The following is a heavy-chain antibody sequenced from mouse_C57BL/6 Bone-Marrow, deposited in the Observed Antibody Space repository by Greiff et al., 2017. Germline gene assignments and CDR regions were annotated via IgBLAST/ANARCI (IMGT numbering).Heavy chain of an antibody. CDR2: IDTETGGT. V-gene: IGHV1-15*01. CDR1: GYTFTDYE. D-gene: IGHD1-1*01. J-gene: IGHJ1*03. Sequence: QVQLQQSGAELVRPGASVTLSCKASGYTFTDYEMHWVKQTPVHGLEWIGAIDTETGGTASNQKFKGKAILTADKSSSTAYMELRSLTSEDSAVYYCTRPLIYYYGSSYDWYFDVWGTGTTVTVSS. CDR3: TRPLIYYYGSSYDWYFDV.